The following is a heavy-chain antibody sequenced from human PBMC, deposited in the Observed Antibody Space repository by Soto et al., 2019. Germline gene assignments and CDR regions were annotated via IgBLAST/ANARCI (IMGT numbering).Heavy chain of an antibody. Sequence: GGSLRLSCAASGFTFSSYSMNWVRQAPGKGLEWVSYISSSSSTIYCADSVKGRFTISRDNAKNSLYLQMNSLRDEDTAVYYCARDVLRFLEWLLTDYGMDVWGQGTTVTVSS. D-gene: IGHD3-3*01. J-gene: IGHJ6*02. CDR2: ISSSSSTI. CDR1: GFTFSSYS. V-gene: IGHV3-48*02. CDR3: ARDVLRFLEWLLTDYGMDV.